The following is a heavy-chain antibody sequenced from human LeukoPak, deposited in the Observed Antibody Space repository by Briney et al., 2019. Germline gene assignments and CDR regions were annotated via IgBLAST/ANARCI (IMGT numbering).Heavy chain of an antibody. CDR1: GVTFSSYS. V-gene: IGHV3-48*01. CDR3: ARAKGHSGTYYFDS. J-gene: IGHJ4*02. D-gene: IGHD1-26*01. Sequence: GGSLRLSCAASGVTFSSYSMNWVRQAPGKGLEWVSYISSADTTIHYADSVKGRFTISRDNAINSLYLQMNSLRAEDTAVYYCARAKGHSGTYYFDSWGQGTLVTVSS. CDR2: ISSADTTI.